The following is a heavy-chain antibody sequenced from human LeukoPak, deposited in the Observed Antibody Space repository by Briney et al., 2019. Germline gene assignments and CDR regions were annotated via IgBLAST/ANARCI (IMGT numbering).Heavy chain of an antibody. Sequence: GGSLRLSCAASGFTFSSYGMHWVRQAPGKGLEWVAVISYDGSNKYYADSVKGRFTISRDNSKNTLYLQMNSLRDEDTAVYYCAKIRGKWELPYFDYWGQGTLVTVSS. D-gene: IGHD1-26*01. J-gene: IGHJ4*02. CDR1: GFTFSSYG. CDR2: ISYDGSNK. V-gene: IGHV3-30*18. CDR3: AKIRGKWELPYFDY.